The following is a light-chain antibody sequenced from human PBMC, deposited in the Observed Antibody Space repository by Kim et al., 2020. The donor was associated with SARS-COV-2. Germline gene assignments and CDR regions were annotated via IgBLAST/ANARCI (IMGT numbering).Light chain of an antibody. CDR3: SAWDISLSALM. CDR2: RNN. Sequence: QPATITCPGNSDNVGNLGAAWLQQHQRHPPKLLSYRNNSRPSGISERFSASRSGNIASLTITRLQPEDEADYYCSAWDISLSALMFGGGTQLTVL. CDR1: SDNVGNLG. J-gene: IGLJ3*02. V-gene: IGLV10-54*01.